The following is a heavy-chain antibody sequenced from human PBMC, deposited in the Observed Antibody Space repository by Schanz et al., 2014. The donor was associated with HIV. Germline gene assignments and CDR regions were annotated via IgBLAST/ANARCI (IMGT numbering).Heavy chain of an antibody. CDR1: GFMFSSYG. Sequence: EVQLLESGGGLVQPGGSLRVSCAASGFMFSSYGMSWVRQAPGKGLEWVSLIGSGGGRTYYADSVKGRVTISRDNSKNTLFLQMNSLRAEDTAVYYCAREIGGQQLAGNQYYYYYYGMDVWGQGTTVTVSS. V-gene: IGHV3-23*01. D-gene: IGHD6-13*01. J-gene: IGHJ6*02. CDR3: AREIGGQQLAGNQYYYYYYGMDV. CDR2: IGSGGGRT.